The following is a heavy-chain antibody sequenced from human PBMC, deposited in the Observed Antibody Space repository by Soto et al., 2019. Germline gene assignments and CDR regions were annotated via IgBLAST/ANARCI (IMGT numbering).Heavy chain of an antibody. D-gene: IGHD2-2*01. V-gene: IGHV1-69*13. CDR2: IIPIFGTA. CDR1: GGGFSGYL. Sequence: PVKVSCKAAGGGFSGYLISWLRHAPGQGLEWMGGIIPIFGTANYAQKFQGRVTITADESTSTAYMELSSLRSEDTAVYYCASCSTSCLYYYYGMDVWGQGTTVTVSS. CDR3: ASCSTSCLYYYYGMDV. J-gene: IGHJ6*02.